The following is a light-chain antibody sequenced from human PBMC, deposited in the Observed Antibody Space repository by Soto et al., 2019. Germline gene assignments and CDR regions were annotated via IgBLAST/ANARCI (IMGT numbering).Light chain of an antibody. V-gene: IGKV3-20*01. J-gene: IGKJ4*01. CDR2: GAS. Sequence: EIVLTQSPGTLSLSPGERATLSCRASQSVRSSYFAWYQQKPGQAPRLLIFGASTRAPGIPDRFSSSGSGTDFTLTISKLEPEDFALFYCQQYGNSPLTFGGGTKVEIK. CDR1: QSVRSSY. CDR3: QQYGNSPLT.